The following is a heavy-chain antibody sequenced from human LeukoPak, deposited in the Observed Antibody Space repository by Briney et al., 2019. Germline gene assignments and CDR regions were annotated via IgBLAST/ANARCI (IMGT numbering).Heavy chain of an antibody. J-gene: IGHJ3*02. V-gene: IGHV3-48*04. CDR2: IRSSGSLI. D-gene: IGHD3-22*01. CDR1: GFTFSGYN. CDR3: ARNFCETTGFYYDAFDI. Sequence: GGSLRLSCAASGFTFSGYNMNWVRQAPGKGLEWVAFIRSSGSLIYYAESVKGRFTISRDNSRNSLYLQMNSLRVEDTAVYYCARNFCETTGFYYDAFDIWGQGTAVTVSS.